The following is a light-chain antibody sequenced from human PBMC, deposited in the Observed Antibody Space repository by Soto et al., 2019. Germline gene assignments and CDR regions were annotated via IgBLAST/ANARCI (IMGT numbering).Light chain of an antibody. J-gene: IGKJ3*01. CDR1: QSVRSS. V-gene: IGKV3-11*01. Sequence: EIVLTQSPDTLSLSPGERATLSCRASQSVRSSLAWYQQKPGQAPRLLIYDASKRATGIPARFSGSGSGTDFTLTISSLEPEDFAVYYCQRRSNGRPECTFGHGTKVDIK. CDR2: DAS. CDR3: QRRSNGRPECT.